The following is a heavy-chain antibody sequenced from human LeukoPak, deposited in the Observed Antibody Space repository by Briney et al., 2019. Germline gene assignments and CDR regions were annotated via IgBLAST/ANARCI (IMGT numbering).Heavy chain of an antibody. V-gene: IGHV4-34*01. CDR2: INHSGST. CDR1: GGSFSGYY. J-gene: IGHJ6*03. CDR3: ARGRDGYNYVYYYYYYMDV. Sequence: SETLSLTCAVYGGSFSGYYWSWIRQPPGKGLEWIGEINHSGSTNYNPSLKSRGTISVDTSKNQFSLKLSSVTAADTAVYYCARGRDGYNYVYYYYYYMDVWGKGTTVTVSS. D-gene: IGHD5-24*01.